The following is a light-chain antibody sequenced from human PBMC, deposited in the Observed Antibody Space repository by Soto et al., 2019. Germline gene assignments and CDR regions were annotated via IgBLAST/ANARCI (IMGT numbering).Light chain of an antibody. Sequence: EIVMTQSPATLSVSPGERATLSRRASQSVSSNLAWYQQKPGQAPRLLIYGASTRATGIPARFSGSGSGTEFTLTISSLQSEDFAVYYCQQYNNWPSLTFGGGTKVDIK. V-gene: IGKV3-15*01. CDR2: GAS. J-gene: IGKJ4*01. CDR1: QSVSSN. CDR3: QQYNNWPSLT.